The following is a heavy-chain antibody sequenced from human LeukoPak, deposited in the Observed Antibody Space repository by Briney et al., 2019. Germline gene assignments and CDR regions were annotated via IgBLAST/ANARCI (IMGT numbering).Heavy chain of an antibody. D-gene: IGHD6-13*01. CDR1: GFTFSSYG. CDR2: ISGSGGST. Sequence: PGGTLRLSCAASGFTFSSYGMSWVRKAPGKGLEWVSAISGSGGSTYYADSVKGRFTISRDNSKNTLYLQMNSLRAEDTAVYYCAKDRDYEGGKYSSSWYPFHFDYWGQGTLVTVSS. V-gene: IGHV3-23*01. CDR3: AKDRDYEGGKYSSSWYPFHFDY. J-gene: IGHJ4*02.